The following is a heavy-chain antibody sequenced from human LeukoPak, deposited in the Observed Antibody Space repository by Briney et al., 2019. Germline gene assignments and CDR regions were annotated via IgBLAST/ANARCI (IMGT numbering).Heavy chain of an antibody. Sequence: ASVKVSCKASGGTFSSYAISWVRQAPGRGLEWMGGIIPIFGTANYAQKFQGRVTITADESTSTAYMELSSLRSEDTAVYYCARGSLRAAPRRMAAYYYYYMDVWGKGTTVTVFS. CDR1: GGTFSSYA. CDR3: ARGSLRAAPRRMAAYYYYYMDV. V-gene: IGHV1-69*13. D-gene: IGHD3-3*01. CDR2: IIPIFGTA. J-gene: IGHJ6*03.